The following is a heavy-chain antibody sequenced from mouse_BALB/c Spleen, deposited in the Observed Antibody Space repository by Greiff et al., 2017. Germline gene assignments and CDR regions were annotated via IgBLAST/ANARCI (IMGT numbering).Heavy chain of an antibody. D-gene: IGHD1-1*01. V-gene: IGHV1-69*02. J-gene: IGHJ2*01. Sequence: VQLQQPGAELVKPGASVKLSCKASGYTFTSYWMHWVKQRPGQGLEWIGEIDPSDSYTNYNQKFKGKATLTVDKSSSTAYMQLSSLTSENSAVYFCARSDYGTPFDYWGQGTTLTVSS. CDR1: GYTFTSYW. CDR3: ARSDYGTPFDY. CDR2: IDPSDSYT.